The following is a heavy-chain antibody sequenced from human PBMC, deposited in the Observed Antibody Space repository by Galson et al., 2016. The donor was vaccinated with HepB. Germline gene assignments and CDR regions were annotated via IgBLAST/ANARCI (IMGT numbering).Heavy chain of an antibody. V-gene: IGHV3-30*18. CDR1: GFTFSSYG. CDR3: AKDVWRGSGTDYYGMDV. Sequence: SLRLSCAAYGFTFSSYGMHWVRQAPGKGLEWVAVISYDGSDKYYADSVKGRFTISRDNSKNTLYRQMSSLRAEDTAVYYCAKDVWRGSGTDYYGMDVWGQGTTVTVSS. CDR2: ISYDGSDK. J-gene: IGHJ6*02. D-gene: IGHD1-1*01.